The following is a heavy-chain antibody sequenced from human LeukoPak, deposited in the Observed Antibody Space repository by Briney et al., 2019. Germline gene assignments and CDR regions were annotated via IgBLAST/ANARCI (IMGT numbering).Heavy chain of an antibody. V-gene: IGHV3-23*01. CDR2: ISGSGGST. D-gene: IGHD3-10*01. CDR1: GFTFSSYA. CDR3: AKDREYGGVSSGEGAFDI. J-gene: IGHJ3*02. Sequence: PGGSLRLSCAASGFTFSSYAMSWVRQAPGKGLEWVSAISGSGGSTYYADSVKGRFTISRDNSKNTLYLQMNSLRAEDTAVYYCAKDREYGGVSSGEGAFDIWGQGTMVTVSS.